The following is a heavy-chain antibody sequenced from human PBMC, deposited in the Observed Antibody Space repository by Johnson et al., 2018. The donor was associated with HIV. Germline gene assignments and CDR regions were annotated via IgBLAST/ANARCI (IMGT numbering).Heavy chain of an antibody. D-gene: IGHD3-16*01. CDR1: GFTFSSYA. J-gene: IGHJ3*02. CDR2: IRQDGSEK. CDR3: ASYELATMDNAFDI. Sequence: VQLVESGGGLVQPGGSLRLSCAASGFTFSSYAMSWVRQAPGKGLEWVANIRQDGSEKYYVDSVMGRFTISRDNAKNSLFLQMNSLRTEDTAMYYCASYELATMDNAFDIWGQGTMVTVSS. V-gene: IGHV3-7*01.